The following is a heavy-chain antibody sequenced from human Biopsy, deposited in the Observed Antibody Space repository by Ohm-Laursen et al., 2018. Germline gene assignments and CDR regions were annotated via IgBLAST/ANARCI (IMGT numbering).Heavy chain of an antibody. J-gene: IGHJ2*01. CDR3: VREPKTGTAEAWYFDL. CDR1: GASVKTSGYF. CDR2: ISYNERT. D-gene: IGHD3-9*01. V-gene: IGHV4-31*03. Sequence: SETLSLTCSVSGASVKTSGYFWAWIRQPPGKGLEWIGYISYNERTHYNPSLTSRLAISFDTSNNRISLQLRSVRVADTAVYYCVREPKTGTAEAWYFDLWGRGSPVTVPS.